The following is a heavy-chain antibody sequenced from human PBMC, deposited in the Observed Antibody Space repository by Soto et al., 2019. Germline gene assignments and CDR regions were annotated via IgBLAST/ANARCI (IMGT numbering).Heavy chain of an antibody. V-gene: IGHV5-10-1*01. CDR2: IDPTDSYT. D-gene: IGHD3-16*01. J-gene: IGHJ4*02. Sequence: GESLKISCKGSGYIFTNYWITWVRQMPGKGLEWMGKIDPTDSYTNYSPSFQGHATISADKSISTAYLQWSSLKASDTAMYYCAWLYAFGSPDFDFWGQGTLVTVSS. CDR3: AWLYAFGSPDFDF. CDR1: GYIFTNYW.